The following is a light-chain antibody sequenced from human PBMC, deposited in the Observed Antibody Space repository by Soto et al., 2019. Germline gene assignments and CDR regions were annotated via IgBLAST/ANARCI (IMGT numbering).Light chain of an antibody. J-gene: IGLJ2*01. V-gene: IGLV1-44*01. Sequence: QSVLTQPPSASGTPGQRVIISCSGSSSNIGSRTVSWYQQLPGTAPKLLIYTNNQRPSGVPDRFSGSKSGTSASLAISGLQSEDEADYYCAAWDDSRNGVFGGGTKVTVL. CDR1: SSNIGSRT. CDR3: AAWDDSRNGV. CDR2: TNN.